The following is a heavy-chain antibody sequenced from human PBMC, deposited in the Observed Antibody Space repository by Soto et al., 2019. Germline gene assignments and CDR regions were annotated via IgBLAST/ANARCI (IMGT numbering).Heavy chain of an antibody. J-gene: IGHJ4*02. CDR3: ATSFRYFDN. CDR1: GSISTTTP. Sequence: GGSLRLSCAASGSISTTTPLSWVRQAPGKGLEWVSTISGRGTNTYYADSVKGRFIISRDNLKNTVNLQMNGLGVEDTAIYSCATSFRYFDNWGQGTPVSV. CDR2: ISGRGTNT. V-gene: IGHV3-23*01.